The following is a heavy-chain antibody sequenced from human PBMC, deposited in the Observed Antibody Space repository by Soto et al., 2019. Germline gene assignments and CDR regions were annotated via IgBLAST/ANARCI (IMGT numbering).Heavy chain of an antibody. V-gene: IGHV3-23*01. Sequence: PGGSLRLSCAASGFTFSSYAMSWVRQAPGKGLEWVSAISGSGGSTYYADSVKGRFTISRDNSKNTLYLQMNSLRAEDTAVYYCAKAATFVRFLEWLWIDYWGQGTLVSVSS. CDR3: AKAATFVRFLEWLWIDY. CDR1: GFTFSSYA. D-gene: IGHD3-3*01. CDR2: ISGSGGST. J-gene: IGHJ4*02.